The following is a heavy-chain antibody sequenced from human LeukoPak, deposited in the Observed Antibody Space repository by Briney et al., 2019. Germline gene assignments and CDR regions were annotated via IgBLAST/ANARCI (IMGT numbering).Heavy chain of an antibody. Sequence: PGGSLRLSCAACAFTFSDYSMNWVRQAPGKGLEWVSYISGRSSTIYYADSVKGRFTISRDNAKNLMYLQMNSLRAEDTAVYYCARDRIKSGSYYFDYWGQGTLVTVSS. J-gene: IGHJ4*02. D-gene: IGHD1-26*01. V-gene: IGHV3-48*01. CDR1: AFTFSDYS. CDR3: ARDRIKSGSYYFDY. CDR2: ISGRSSTI.